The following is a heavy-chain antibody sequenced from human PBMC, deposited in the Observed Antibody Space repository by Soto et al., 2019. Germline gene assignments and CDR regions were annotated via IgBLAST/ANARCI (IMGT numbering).Heavy chain of an antibody. D-gene: IGHD3-10*01. CDR1: GFTFSSYW. Sequence: GGSLRLSCAASGFTFSSYWMSWVRQAPGKGLEWVANIKQDGSEKYYVDSVKGRFTISRDNAKNSLYLQMNSLRAEDTAVYYCARELRLLWFGEPVPPQDYYYMDVWGKGTTVTVSS. J-gene: IGHJ6*03. V-gene: IGHV3-7*01. CDR2: IKQDGSEK. CDR3: ARELRLLWFGEPVPPQDYYYMDV.